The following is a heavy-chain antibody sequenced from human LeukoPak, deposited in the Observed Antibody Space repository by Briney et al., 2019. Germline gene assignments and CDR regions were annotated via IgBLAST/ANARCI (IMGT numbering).Heavy chain of an antibody. CDR3: ARIDYYDSSGYYKGYPYYFDY. D-gene: IGHD3-22*01. V-gene: IGHV6-1*01. J-gene: IGHJ4*02. CDR1: GDSVSSNSAA. CDR2: TYYRSKWYN. Sequence: SQTLSLTCAISGDSVSSNSAAWNWIRQSPSRGLEWLGRTYYRSKWYNDYAVSVKSRITINPDTSKNQFSLKLSSVTAADTAVYYCARIDYYDSSGYYKGYPYYFDYWGQGTLVTVSS.